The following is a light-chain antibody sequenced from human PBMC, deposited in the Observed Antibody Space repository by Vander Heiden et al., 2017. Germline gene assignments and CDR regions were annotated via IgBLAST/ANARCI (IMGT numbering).Light chain of an antibody. CDR1: SSDVCCYNY. CDR3: CSYAGSQTSLYV. J-gene: IGLJ1*01. V-gene: IGLV2-11*01. Sequence: SALTESRSVSGSTGQSVNISCTGTSSDVCCYNYVSWYQQHPGKAPKLMIYDVTKRPSGVPDRFSGSMSGNTAYLTISGLQSEDEADYYCCSYAGSQTSLYVFGTGTKVTVL. CDR2: DVT.